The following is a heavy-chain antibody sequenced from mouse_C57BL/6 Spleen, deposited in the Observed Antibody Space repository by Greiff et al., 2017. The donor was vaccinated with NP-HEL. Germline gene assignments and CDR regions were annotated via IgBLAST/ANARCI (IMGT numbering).Heavy chain of an antibody. V-gene: IGHV1-15*01. CDR3: TSGSSGYFDY. Sequence: VQLQQSGAELVRPGASVTLSCKASGYTFTDYEMHWVKQTPVHGLEWIGAIDPETGGTAYNQKFKGKAILTADKSSSTAYMELRILTSEYSAVYYCTSGSSGYFDYWGQGTTLTVSS. CDR1: GYTFTDYE. J-gene: IGHJ2*01. D-gene: IGHD1-1*01. CDR2: IDPETGGT.